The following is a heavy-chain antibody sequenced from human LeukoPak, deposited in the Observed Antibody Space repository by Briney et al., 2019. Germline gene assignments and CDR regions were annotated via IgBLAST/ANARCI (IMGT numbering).Heavy chain of an antibody. CDR2: ISSSSSYI. D-gene: IGHD3-22*01. CDR3: ARDPYYYDSSGYPS. CDR1: GFTFSSYS. V-gene: IGHV3-21*01. J-gene: IGHJ4*02. Sequence: PGGSLRLSCAASGFTFSSYSMNWVRQAPGKWLEWVSSISSSSSYIYYADSVKGRFTISRDNAKNSLYLQMNSLRAEDTAVYYCARDPYYYDSSGYPSGGQGTLVTVSS.